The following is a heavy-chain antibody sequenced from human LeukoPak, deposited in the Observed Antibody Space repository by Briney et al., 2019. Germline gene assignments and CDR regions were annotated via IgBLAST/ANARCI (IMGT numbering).Heavy chain of an antibody. Sequence: GGSLRLSCAASGFTFSSYSMNWVRQAPGKGLEWVSYISSSSSTIYYADSVKGRFTISRDNAKNSLYLQMNSLRAEDTAVYYCARRDPADSSGYSHDYWGQGTLVTVSS. J-gene: IGHJ4*02. D-gene: IGHD3-22*01. CDR1: GFTFSSYS. V-gene: IGHV3-48*04. CDR2: ISSSSSTI. CDR3: ARRDPADSSGYSHDY.